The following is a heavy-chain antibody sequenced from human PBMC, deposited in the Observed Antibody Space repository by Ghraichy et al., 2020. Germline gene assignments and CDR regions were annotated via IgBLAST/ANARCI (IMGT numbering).Heavy chain of an antibody. D-gene: IGHD3-22*01. CDR1: GDSVSSNSAA. CDR2: TYYRSKWYN. CDR3: ARGGYTYYYDSSGGAKGVYYYYYMDV. V-gene: IGHV6-1*01. Sequence: SQTLSLTCAISGDSVSSNSAAWNWIRQSPSRGLEWLGRTYYRSKWYNDYAVSVKSRITINPDTSKNQFSLQLNSVTPEDTAVYYCARGGYTYYYDSSGGAKGVYYYYYMDVWGKGTTVTVSS. J-gene: IGHJ6*03.